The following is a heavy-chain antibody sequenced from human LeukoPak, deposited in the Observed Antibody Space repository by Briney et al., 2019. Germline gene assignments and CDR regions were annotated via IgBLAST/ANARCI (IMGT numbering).Heavy chain of an antibody. J-gene: IGHJ5*02. Sequence: PGGSLRLSCEASGFTFSSYEMNWVRQAPGKGLEWLSYIIGSGSTTQYADSVRDRFTISRDNDKNAVYLQMNSLRADDTAIYYCVRDRGGAYSGDNLFDPWGQGTLVTVSS. CDR2: IIGSGSTT. CDR1: GFTFSSYE. CDR3: VRDRGGAYSGDNLFDP. D-gene: IGHD2-21*01. V-gene: IGHV3-48*03.